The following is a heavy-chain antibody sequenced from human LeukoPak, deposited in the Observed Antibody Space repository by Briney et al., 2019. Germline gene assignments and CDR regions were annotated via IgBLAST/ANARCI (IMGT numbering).Heavy chain of an antibody. CDR3: AKDPKDSGVVIILDY. V-gene: IGHV3-23*01. D-gene: IGHD3-3*01. Sequence: GGSLRLSCAASGFTFSSYAMSWVRQAPGKGLEWVSAISGSGGSTYYADSVKGRFTISRDNSKNTLYLQMNSLRAEDTAVYYCAKDPKDSGVVIILDYWGQGTLVTVSS. CDR2: ISGSGGST. CDR1: GFTFSSYA. J-gene: IGHJ4*02.